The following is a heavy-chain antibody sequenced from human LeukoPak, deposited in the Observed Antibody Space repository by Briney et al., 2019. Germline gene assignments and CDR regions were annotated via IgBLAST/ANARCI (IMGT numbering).Heavy chain of an antibody. D-gene: IGHD4-17*01. Sequence: PGGSLRLSCAASGFTFSSYAMSWVRQAPGKGLEWVSAISSSGGSTFYADSVKGRFTISRDTSKNTLYLQMNSLRAEDTAVYYCVKATSVTTVIPFDYWGQGTLVTVSS. CDR3: VKATSVTTVIPFDY. V-gene: IGHV3-23*01. CDR1: GFTFSSYA. CDR2: ISSSGGST. J-gene: IGHJ4*02.